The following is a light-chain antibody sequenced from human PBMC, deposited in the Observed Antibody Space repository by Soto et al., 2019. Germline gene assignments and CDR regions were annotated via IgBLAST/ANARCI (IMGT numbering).Light chain of an antibody. J-gene: IGKJ5*01. Sequence: DIQMTESPSSLSASVGDRVTITCQASQDVLNFLNWYQQKPGKATKLLIYDASNLETGGPSRFSGSGSGTDFTFAISSLQPEDTATYYCQHYANLPITFGQGTRLEIK. CDR1: QDVLNF. CDR2: DAS. CDR3: QHYANLPIT. V-gene: IGKV1-33*01.